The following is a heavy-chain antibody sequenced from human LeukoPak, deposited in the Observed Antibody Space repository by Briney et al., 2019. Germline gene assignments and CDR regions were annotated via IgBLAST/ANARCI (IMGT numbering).Heavy chain of an antibody. V-gene: IGHV3-23*01. D-gene: IGHD4-17*01. J-gene: IGHJ4*02. Sequence: GGSLRLSCAASGFTFSSYGMHWVRQAPGKGLEWVPAISGSGGSTYYADSVKGRFTISRDNSKNTLYLQMNSLRAEDTAVYYCAKDSYGDYLEGDYFDYWGQGTLVTVSS. CDR2: ISGSGGST. CDR3: AKDSYGDYLEGDYFDY. CDR1: GFTFSSYG.